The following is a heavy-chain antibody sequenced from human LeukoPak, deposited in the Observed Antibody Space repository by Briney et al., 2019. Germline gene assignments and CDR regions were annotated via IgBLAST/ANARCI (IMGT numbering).Heavy chain of an antibody. Sequence: GGSLRLSCAVSGISVSSYAVHWVRQAPGKGLEWVAVMPQDGSNEHYADSVKGRFTISRDMSENTVFLLMNSLRGEDTAVYYCARAGSSGSYYMYYGMDVWGQGTTVVVPS. CDR3: ARAGSSGSYYMYYGMDV. V-gene: IGHV3-30*04. D-gene: IGHD6-19*01. CDR1: GISVSSYA. CDR2: MPQDGSNE. J-gene: IGHJ6*02.